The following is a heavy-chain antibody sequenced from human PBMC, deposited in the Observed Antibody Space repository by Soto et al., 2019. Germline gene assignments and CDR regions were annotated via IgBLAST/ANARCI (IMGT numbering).Heavy chain of an antibody. CDR2: TYYRSKWYN. D-gene: IGHD2-2*01. V-gene: IGHV6-1*01. CDR1: GDSVSSNSAA. J-gene: IGHJ6*02. CDR3: ARDPGNIVVVPAATGSLDV. Sequence: PSQTLSLTCAISGDSVSSNSAAWNCIRQSPSRGLEWLGRTYYRSKWYNDYAVSVKSRITINPDTSKNQFSLQLNSVTPEDTAVYYCARDPGNIVVVPAATGSLDVWGPGTTVTVSS.